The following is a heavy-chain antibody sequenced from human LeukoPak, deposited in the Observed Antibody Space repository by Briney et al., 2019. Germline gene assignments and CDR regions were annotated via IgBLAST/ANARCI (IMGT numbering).Heavy chain of an antibody. CDR2: IYSGGST. CDR3: AKGTRGSYYGGYFDY. CDR1: GFTVSSNY. D-gene: IGHD1-26*01. Sequence: GGSLRLSCAASGFTVSSNYMSWVRQAPGKGLEWVSVIYSGGSTYYADSVKGRFTISRDSSENTLYLQMNSLRAEDTAVYYCAKGTRGSYYGGYFDYWGQGTLVTVSS. J-gene: IGHJ4*02. V-gene: IGHV3-53*01.